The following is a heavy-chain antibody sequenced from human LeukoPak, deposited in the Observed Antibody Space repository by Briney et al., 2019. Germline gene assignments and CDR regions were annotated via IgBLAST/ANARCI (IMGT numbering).Heavy chain of an antibody. CDR1: RFPFSWYV. CDR2: VSIDGSQE. V-gene: IGHV3-30-3*01. Sequence: GGSLRLSCSASRFPFSWYVMHWVRQAPGKGLEWVAFVSIDGSQEYYADSVKGRFTISRDNSKDTLDLQMTSLRGDDTAVYYCVRDSGYDRYYFDLWGQGTLVIVSS. J-gene: IGHJ4*02. CDR3: VRDSGYDRYYFDL. D-gene: IGHD5-12*01.